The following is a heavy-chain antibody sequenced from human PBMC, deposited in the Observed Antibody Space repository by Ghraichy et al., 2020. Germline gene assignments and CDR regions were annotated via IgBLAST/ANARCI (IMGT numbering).Heavy chain of an antibody. Sequence: GGSLRLSCAASGFTFSSYSMNWVRQAPGKGLEWVSSISSSSSYIYYADSVKGRFTISRDNAKNSLYLQMNSLRAEDTAVYYCARGNTGRSYYYGMDVWGQGTTVTVSS. CDR3: ARGNTGRSYYYGMDV. CDR1: GFTFSSYS. J-gene: IGHJ6*02. CDR2: ISSSSSYI. V-gene: IGHV3-21*01. D-gene: IGHD2/OR15-2a*01.